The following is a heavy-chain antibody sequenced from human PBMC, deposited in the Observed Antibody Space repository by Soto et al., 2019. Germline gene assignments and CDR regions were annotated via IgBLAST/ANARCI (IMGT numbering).Heavy chain of an antibody. J-gene: IGHJ4*02. CDR2: ISYDGENQ. CDR3: AKDLVRRGRSSPFDY. V-gene: IGHV3-30*18. Sequence: HPGGSLRLSCAASGATFSDYGMHWVRQTPGKGPEWVAAISYDGENQNYGDSVRGRFIISRDNSNNMVFLQMSSLRPEDTALYFCAKDLVRRGRSSPFDYWGRGTMVTVSS. CDR1: GATFSDYG. D-gene: IGHD6-6*01.